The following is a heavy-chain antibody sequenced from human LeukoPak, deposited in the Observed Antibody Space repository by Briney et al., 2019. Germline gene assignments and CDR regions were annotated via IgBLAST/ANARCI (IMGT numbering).Heavy chain of an antibody. CDR1: GFTFSSYG. V-gene: IGHV3-72*01. J-gene: IGHJ4*02. D-gene: IGHD3-9*01. CDR2: TRNKANSYTT. CDR3: ARTKYYDILTGYDNGNDY. Sequence: GGSLRLSCAASGFTFSSYGMHWVRQAPGKGLEWVGRTRNKANSYTTEYAASVKGRFTISRDDSKNSLYRQMNSLKTEDTAVYYCARTKYYDILTGYDNGNDYWGQGTLVTVSS.